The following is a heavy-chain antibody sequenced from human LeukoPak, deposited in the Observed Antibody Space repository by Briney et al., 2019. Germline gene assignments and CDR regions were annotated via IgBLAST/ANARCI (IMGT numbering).Heavy chain of an antibody. CDR2: IYTSGNT. CDR1: GGSISSDY. D-gene: IGHD1-7*01. CDR3: ARARSLPGTTSIFDY. V-gene: IGHV4-4*07. Sequence: PSETLSLTCTVSGGSISSDYWSWIRQPAGKGLEWIGRIYTSGNTNYNPSPKSRVTMSVDTSTNQFSLKLSSVTAAEPAVYYCARARSLPGTTSIFDYWGQGTLVTVSS. J-gene: IGHJ4*02.